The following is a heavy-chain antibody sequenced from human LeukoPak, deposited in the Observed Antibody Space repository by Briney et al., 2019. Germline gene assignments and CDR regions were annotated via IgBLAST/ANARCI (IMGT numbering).Heavy chain of an antibody. D-gene: IGHD6-13*01. CDR3: ARVILAAGNYYYYYMDV. Sequence: SETLSLTCTVSGGSITNNNYLWGWIRQPPGKGLEWIGSIYYSGSTYYNPSLKSRVTISVDTSKNQFSLKLSSVTAADTAVYYCARVILAAGNYYYYYMDVWGKGTTVTVSS. CDR2: IYYSGST. V-gene: IGHV4-39*01. CDR1: GGSITNNNYL. J-gene: IGHJ6*03.